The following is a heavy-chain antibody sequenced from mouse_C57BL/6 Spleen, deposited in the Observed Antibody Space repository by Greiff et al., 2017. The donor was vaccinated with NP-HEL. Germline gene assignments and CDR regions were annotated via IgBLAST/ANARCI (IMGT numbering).Heavy chain of an antibody. CDR3: ERRGDMED. V-gene: IGHV1-22*01. J-gene: IGHJ4*01. CDR2: INPNNGGT. Sequence: VHVKPSGPSLFPPFSSFQIYFKSSGYTFTDYNLHWVKQSHGKSLEWIGYINPNNGGTSYNQKFKGKATLTVNKSSSTAYMERRSRTEEEAAVEDGERRGDMEDWGKGTAV. CDR1: GYTFTDYN.